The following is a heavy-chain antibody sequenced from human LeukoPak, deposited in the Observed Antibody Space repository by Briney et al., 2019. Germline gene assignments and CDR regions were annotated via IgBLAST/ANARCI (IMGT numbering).Heavy chain of an antibody. CDR1: GFSLSTSGVG. J-gene: IGHJ4*02. D-gene: IGHD3-16*01. CDR3: AHRHTALWVGY. Sequence: ESGPALVKPTQTLTLTCTFSGFSLSTSGVGVGWIRQPPGKALECLVLIYWNDDKRYSPSLKSRLTINKDTSKNQVVLTMTNMDPVDTATYYCAHRHTALWVGYWGQGTLVTVSS. V-gene: IGHV2-5*01. CDR2: IYWNDDK.